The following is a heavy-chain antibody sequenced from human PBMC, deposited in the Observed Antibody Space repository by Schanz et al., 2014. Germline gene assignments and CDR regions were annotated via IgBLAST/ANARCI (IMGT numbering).Heavy chain of an antibody. Sequence: QAQLVESGGGVVQPGGSLRLSCAASRFAFSNCGMHWVRQAPGKGLEWVAFIRYDASNEYYADSVKGRFTISRDNSKNTLYLQMNSLRAEDTAVYYCAREEGYGYGPGAFDIWGQGTMVTVSS. J-gene: IGHJ3*02. V-gene: IGHV3-30*02. D-gene: IGHD5-18*01. CDR2: IRYDASNE. CDR3: AREEGYGYGPGAFDI. CDR1: RFAFSNCG.